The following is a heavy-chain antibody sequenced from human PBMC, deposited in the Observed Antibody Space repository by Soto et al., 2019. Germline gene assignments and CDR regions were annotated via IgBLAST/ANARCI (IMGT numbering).Heavy chain of an antibody. V-gene: IGHV4-59*12. CDR1: GGSISTYY. D-gene: IGHD2-15*01. CDR2: IYYIGLT. J-gene: IGHJ4*02. CDR3: ARAARRRTLGMKGYYLDS. Sequence: SETLSLTCTVSGGSISTYYWNWIRQSPGKGLEYIGYIYYIGLTKYTPSVESRVTISLDTSNNQLSLKVTSVTAADTAVYYCARAARRRTLGMKGYYLDSWGPGTLVTVSS.